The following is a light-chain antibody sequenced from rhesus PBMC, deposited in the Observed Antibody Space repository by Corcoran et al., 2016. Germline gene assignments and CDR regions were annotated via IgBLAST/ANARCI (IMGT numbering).Light chain of an antibody. CDR1: QSVSSS. CDR3: QQYSNWPT. V-gene: IGKV3-35*01. Sequence: EIVLTQSPATLSSSPGERATPSCRASQSVSSSLAWYQQKPGQAPRLFIYDASSRATGIPDRFSGSGSGTDFTLTISSLEPEDVGVYYCQQYSNWPTFGGGTKVELK. J-gene: IGKJ4*01. CDR2: DAS.